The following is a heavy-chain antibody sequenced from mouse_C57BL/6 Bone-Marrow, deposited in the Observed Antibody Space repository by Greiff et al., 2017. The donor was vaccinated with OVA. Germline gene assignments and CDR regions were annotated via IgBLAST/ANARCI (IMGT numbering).Heavy chain of an antibody. J-gene: IGHJ2*01. D-gene: IGHD3-2*02. CDR2: IYSGNGYT. Sequence: VQLQQSGAELVRPGSSVKMSCTTSGYTFTSYGINWVKQRPGQGLEWIGYIYSGNGYTEYNAKFKGKATLTSDTSSSTAYMQLSSLTSEDSAIYFCARGQLRLRYYFDHWGQGTTLTVSS. V-gene: IGHV1-58*01. CDR1: GYTFTSYG. CDR3: ARGQLRLRYYFDH.